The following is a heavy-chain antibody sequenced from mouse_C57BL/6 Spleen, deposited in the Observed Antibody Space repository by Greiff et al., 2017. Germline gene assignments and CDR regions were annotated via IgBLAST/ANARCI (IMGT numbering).Heavy chain of an antibody. D-gene: IGHD2-1*01. V-gene: IGHV14-3*01. CDR2: IDPANGNT. J-gene: IGHJ2*01. Sequence: VQLQQSVAELVRPGASVKLSCTASGFNIKNTYMHWVKQRPEQGLEWIGRIDPANGNTKYATKFQGKATITADTSSNTAYLQLSSLTSEDTAIYYCASIYYGNSYYFDYWGQGTTLTVSS. CDR3: ASIYYGNSYYFDY. CDR1: GFNIKNTY.